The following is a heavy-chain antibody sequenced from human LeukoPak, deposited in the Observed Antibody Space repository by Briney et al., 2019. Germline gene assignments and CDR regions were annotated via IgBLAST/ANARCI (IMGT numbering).Heavy chain of an antibody. CDR1: GYTLTELS. Sequence: GASVTVSCKVSGYTLTELSMHWVRQAPGKGLEWMGGFDPEDGETIYAQKFQGRVTMTEDTSTDTAYMELSSLRSEDTAVYYCATDFRMMGVRGVTKYWGQGTLVTVSS. CDR2: FDPEDGET. V-gene: IGHV1-24*01. J-gene: IGHJ4*02. CDR3: ATDFRMMGVRGVTKY. D-gene: IGHD3-10*01.